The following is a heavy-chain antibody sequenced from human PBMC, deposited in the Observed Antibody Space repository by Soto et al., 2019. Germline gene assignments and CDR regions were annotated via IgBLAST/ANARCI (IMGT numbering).Heavy chain of an antibody. CDR3: ARVSPWGSYRYSSFYGVDV. CDR1: GGSFSNYY. Sequence: PSETLSLTCAVYGGSFSNYYWNWIRQSPGKGLEWIGEINHSGSTNYNPSLKSRVTISVDTSKNQFSLKLTSVTAADTAVYYCARVSPWGSYRYSSFYGVDVWGQGTTVTVSS. D-gene: IGHD3-16*02. V-gene: IGHV4-34*01. CDR2: INHSGST. J-gene: IGHJ6*02.